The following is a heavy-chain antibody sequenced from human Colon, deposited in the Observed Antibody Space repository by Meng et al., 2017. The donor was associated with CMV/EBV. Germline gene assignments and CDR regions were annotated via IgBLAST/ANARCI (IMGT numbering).Heavy chain of an antibody. J-gene: IGHJ4*02. CDR3: AKDVLATDYFDY. Sequence: YTDSVKGRFTISRDDSKNTLYVQMNSLRAEDTAVYYCAKDVLATDYFDYWGQGTLVTVSS. D-gene: IGHD1-26*01. V-gene: IGHV3-30*10.